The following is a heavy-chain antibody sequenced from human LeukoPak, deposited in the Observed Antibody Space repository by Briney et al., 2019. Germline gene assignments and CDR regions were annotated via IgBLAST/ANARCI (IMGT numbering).Heavy chain of an antibody. CDR2: INHSGST. CDR3: ASELMVYAISYYYYYIDV. Sequence: NPSETLSLTCAVYGGSFSGYYWSWIRQPPGKGLEWIGEINHSGSTNYNPSLKSRVTISVDTSKNQFSLKLSSVTAADTAVYYCASELMVYAISYYYYYIDVWGKGTTVTVSS. CDR1: GGSFSGYY. J-gene: IGHJ6*03. V-gene: IGHV4-34*01. D-gene: IGHD2-8*01.